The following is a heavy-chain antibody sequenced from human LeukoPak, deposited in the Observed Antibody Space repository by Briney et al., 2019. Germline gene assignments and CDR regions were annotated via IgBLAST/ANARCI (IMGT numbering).Heavy chain of an antibody. CDR2: IKPSDAYT. CDR1: GYSFTSYY. J-gene: IGHJ4*02. V-gene: IGHV1-46*01. CDR3: AREEEGGTFDY. Sequence: ASVKVSCKASGYSFTSYYMHWVRQAPGQGLEWMGIIKPSDAYTSYAQKFQGRVTMTRDTSTSTVCMEVSSLRSEDTAVYYCAREEEGGTFDYWGQGTLVTVSS. D-gene: IGHD3-16*01.